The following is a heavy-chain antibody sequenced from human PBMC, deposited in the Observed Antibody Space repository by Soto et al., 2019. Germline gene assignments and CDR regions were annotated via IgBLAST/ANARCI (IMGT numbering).Heavy chain of an antibody. Sequence: EVQLVESGGALVQPGGSLRLSCEGTGFTFSDYSLNWVRQAPXKXLEWISYFGHNLXTRFXXXXTRXRFTXXRDNAKXXXXXXXXXXXXXXXXXXXXXXXXXXXXEXDVWGQGTTVTVSS. V-gene: IGHV3-48*01. CDR2: FGHNLXTR. J-gene: IGHJ6*02. CDR1: GFTFSDYS. CDR3: XXXXXXXXEXDV.